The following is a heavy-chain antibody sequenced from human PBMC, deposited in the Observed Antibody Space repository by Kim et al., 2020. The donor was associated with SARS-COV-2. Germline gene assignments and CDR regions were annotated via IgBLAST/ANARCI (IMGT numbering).Heavy chain of an antibody. D-gene: IGHD6-13*01. V-gene: IGHV4-34*01. J-gene: IGHJ5*02. CDR1: GGSFSSYS. CDR2: INHSGST. Sequence: SETLSLTCAVYGGSFSSYSWSWIRQPPGKGLEWIGEINHSGSTNYNPSPKSRVTISVDTSKNQFSLKLSSVTAADTAVYYCARGKYSSSWYGRISWFDPGGQGTLVTVSS. CDR3: ARGKYSSSWYGRISWFDP.